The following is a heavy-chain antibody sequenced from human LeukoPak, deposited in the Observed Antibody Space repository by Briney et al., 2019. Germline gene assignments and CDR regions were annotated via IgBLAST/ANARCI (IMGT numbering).Heavy chain of an antibody. V-gene: IGHV4-34*01. CDR1: GGSFSGYY. D-gene: IGHD4-17*01. CDR2: INHSGST. J-gene: IGHJ4*02. Sequence: SETLSLTCAVYGGSFSGYYWSWIRQPPGKGLEWIGEINHSGSTNYNPSLKSRVTISVDTSKSQFSLKLSSVTAADTAVYYCARGTMTTVTYYFDYWGQGTLVTVSS. CDR3: ARGTMTTVTYYFDY.